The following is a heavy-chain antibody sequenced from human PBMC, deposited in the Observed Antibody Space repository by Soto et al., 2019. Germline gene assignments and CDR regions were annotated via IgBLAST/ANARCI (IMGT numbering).Heavy chain of an antibody. D-gene: IGHD3-22*01. CDR2: MSPNSGST. CDR3: YDLNY. CDR1: GYTFTSYD. J-gene: IGHJ4*02. Sequence: QVQLVQSGDEVKKPGASVKVSCKASGYTFTSYDINWVRQAAGQGLEWMGWMSPNSGSTGYAPKFQXXLTMTRDTTISTAYLELSSLRSEDTAVYYCYDLNYWGQGTLVTVSS. V-gene: IGHV1-8*01.